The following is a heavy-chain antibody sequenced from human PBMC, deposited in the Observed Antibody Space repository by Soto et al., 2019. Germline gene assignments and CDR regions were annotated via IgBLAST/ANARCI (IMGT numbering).Heavy chain of an antibody. Sequence: RRLSCSASGFTFSSYDMHWVRQGPGKGLEWVSAIGTAGDTNYAGSVKGRFTISRENAKNSLYLQVNSLRAGDTAIYFCARAIGPTLFDYWGQGTLVTVSS. J-gene: IGHJ4*02. D-gene: IGHD3-22*01. CDR2: IGTAGDT. V-gene: IGHV3-13*04. CDR1: GFTFSSYD. CDR3: ARAIGPTLFDY.